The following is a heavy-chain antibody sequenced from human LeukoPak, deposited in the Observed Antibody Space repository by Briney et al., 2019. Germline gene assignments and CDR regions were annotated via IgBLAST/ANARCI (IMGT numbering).Heavy chain of an antibody. V-gene: IGHV1-18*04. D-gene: IGHD3-22*01. Sequence: ASVKVSCKASGYTFTGYYMHWVRQAPGQGLEWMGWISAYNGNTNYAQKLQGRVTMTTDTSTSTAYMELRSLRSDDTAVYYCARDPYYYDSSGPNYPGRFDPWGQGTLVTVSS. CDR1: GYTFTGYY. CDR2: ISAYNGNT. J-gene: IGHJ5*02. CDR3: ARDPYYYDSSGPNYPGRFDP.